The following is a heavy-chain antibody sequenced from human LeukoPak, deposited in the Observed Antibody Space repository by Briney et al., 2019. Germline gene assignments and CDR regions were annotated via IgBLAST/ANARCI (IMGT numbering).Heavy chain of an antibody. J-gene: IGHJ4*02. D-gene: IGHD2-15*01. V-gene: IGHV3-48*01. CDR2: ISSSSSTI. CDR3: ARDDVVVVGADFDY. Sequence: GGSLRLSCAASGFTFSSYSMNWVRQAPGKGLEWVSYISSSSSTIYYADSVKGRFTISRDNAKNSLYLQMNSLRAEDTAVYYCARDDVVVVGADFDYWGQGTLVTVSS. CDR1: GFTFSSYS.